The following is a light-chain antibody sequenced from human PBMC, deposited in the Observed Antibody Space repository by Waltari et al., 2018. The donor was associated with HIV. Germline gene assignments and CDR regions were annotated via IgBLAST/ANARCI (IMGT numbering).Light chain of an antibody. CDR1: SSNLESNY. CDR2: RNT. CDR3: AVWDDSLSAQL. J-gene: IGLJ3*02. V-gene: IGLV1-47*01. Sequence: QSVLTQSPSTSGTPGQRVTISCSGSSSNLESNYVSWFQQVPGTAPQLLIFRNTQRPSGFSDRFSGSVSGTSASLAISGLRSEDEADYYCAVWDDSLSAQLFGGGTKLTVL.